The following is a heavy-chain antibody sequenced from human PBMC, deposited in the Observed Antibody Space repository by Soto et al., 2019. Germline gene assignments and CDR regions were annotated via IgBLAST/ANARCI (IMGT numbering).Heavy chain of an antibody. Sequence: GGFLRLSCAASGFTFSSYGRHWVRQAPGKGLEWVAVIWYDGSNKYYADSVKGRFTISRDNSKNTLYLQMNSLRAEDTAVYYCARDDYGMDVWGQGTTVTVSS. CDR3: ARDDYGMDV. CDR1: GFTFSSYG. V-gene: IGHV3-33*08. J-gene: IGHJ6*02. CDR2: IWYDGSNK.